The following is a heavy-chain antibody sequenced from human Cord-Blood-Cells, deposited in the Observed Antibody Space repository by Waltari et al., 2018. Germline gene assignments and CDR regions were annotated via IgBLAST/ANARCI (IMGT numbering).Heavy chain of an antibody. V-gene: IGHV1-2*02. CDR2: INPNSGGT. Sequence: QGQLGQLGADVQQPGASVKVSGQASAHTFTVYYKHSARPAPGQGLEWMGWINPNSGGTNYAQKFQGRVTMTRDTSISTAYMELSRLRSDDTAVYYCARDSGSYFTSFDYWGQGTLVTVSS. J-gene: IGHJ4*02. D-gene: IGHD1-26*01. CDR1: AHTFTVYY. CDR3: ARDSGSYFTSFDY.